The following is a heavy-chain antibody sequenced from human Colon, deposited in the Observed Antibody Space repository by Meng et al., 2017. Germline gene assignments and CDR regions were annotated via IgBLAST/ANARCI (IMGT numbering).Heavy chain of an antibody. J-gene: IGHJ5*02. V-gene: IGHV4-31*03. Sequence: QVQRQASGPGLVNPSQTLSLTCPVSGGSISSGDYYWSWSRQHPGKGLEWIGYFYFSGNTYYNPSLKSRVSISVDTSKNRFSLNLSSVTAGDTAVYYCARYFYDSRGVTWFDPWGQGTLVTVSS. CDR2: FYFSGNT. CDR1: GGSISSGDYY. D-gene: IGHD3-22*01. CDR3: ARYFYDSRGVTWFDP.